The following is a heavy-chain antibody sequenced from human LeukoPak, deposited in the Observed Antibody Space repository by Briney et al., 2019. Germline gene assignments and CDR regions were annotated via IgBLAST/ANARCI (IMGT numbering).Heavy chain of an antibody. CDR3: ARDRIVVATAPFDY. CDR2: SAYNGNT. Sequence: SAYNGNTNYAQKLQGRVTMTTDTSTSTAYMELRSLRSDDTAVYYCARDRIVVATAPFDYWGQGTLVTVSS. J-gene: IGHJ4*02. V-gene: IGHV1-18*01. D-gene: IGHD2-21*02.